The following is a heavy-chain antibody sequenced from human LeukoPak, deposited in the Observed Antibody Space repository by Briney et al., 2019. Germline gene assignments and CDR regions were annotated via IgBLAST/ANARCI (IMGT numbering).Heavy chain of an antibody. J-gene: IGHJ4*02. CDR2: VIGGGNT. D-gene: IGHD3-10*01. CDR1: GFSFDGYA. CDR3: AKDKIIGDGRWDFDY. V-gene: IGHV3-23*01. Sequence: GGSLSLSCVGSGFSFDGYAMGWVRQAPGKGLEWVSGVIGGGNTYYADSVKGRFTIPRDNSKSTVYLQMNGLRVEDTALYFCAKDKIIGDGRWDFDYWGQGTLVTVSS.